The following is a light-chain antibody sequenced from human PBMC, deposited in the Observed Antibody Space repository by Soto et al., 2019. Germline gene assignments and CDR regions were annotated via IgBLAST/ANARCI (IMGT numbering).Light chain of an antibody. CDR1: SSNVGAYNY. J-gene: IGLJ1*01. CDR3: SSYAGRNNLGV. V-gene: IGLV2-8*01. CDR2: EVS. Sequence: QSVLTQPPSASGSPGQSVTISCTGTSSNVGAYNYVSWYQHHPGKAPKLMVYEVSKRPSGVPVRFSGSKSGNTASLTVSGLQAEDEADYYCSSYAGRNNLGVFGTGTKVTVL.